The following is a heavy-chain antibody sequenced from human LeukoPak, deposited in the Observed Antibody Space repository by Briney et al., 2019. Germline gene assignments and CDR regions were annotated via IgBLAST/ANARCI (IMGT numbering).Heavy chain of an antibody. D-gene: IGHD6-13*01. V-gene: IGHV4-34*01. CDR3: ARVRFGTYGSRLYEAGHFDY. CDR2: INHSGST. J-gene: IGHJ4*02. Sequence: PSETLSLTCAVYGGSFSGYYWSWIRQPPGKGLEWIGEINHSGSTNYNPSLKSRVTISVDTSKNQFSLKLSSVTAADTAVYYCARVRFGTYGSRLYEAGHFDYWGQGTLVTVSS. CDR1: GGSFSGYY.